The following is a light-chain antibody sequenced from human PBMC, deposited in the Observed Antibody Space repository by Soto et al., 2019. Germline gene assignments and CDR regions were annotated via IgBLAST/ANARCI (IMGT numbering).Light chain of an antibody. CDR1: QGISNY. Sequence: DIQMTQSPSSLSASVGDRVTITCRARQGISNYLAWYQQKPGKVPQLLIYAASTLQSGVPSRFSGSGSETDFTLTSSILQPEDVATYYCQEYNSALQAFGPGTKVDIK. V-gene: IGKV1-27*01. CDR3: QEYNSALQA. CDR2: AAS. J-gene: IGKJ3*01.